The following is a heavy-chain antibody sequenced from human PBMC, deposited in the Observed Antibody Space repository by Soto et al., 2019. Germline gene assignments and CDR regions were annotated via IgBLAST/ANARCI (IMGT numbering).Heavy chain of an antibody. V-gene: IGHV3-20*04. J-gene: IGHJ5*02. CDR1: GFTFDDYG. D-gene: IGHD2-2*01. Sequence: PGGSLRLSCAASGFTFDDYGMSWVRQAPGKGLEWISGINWNGGSTGYADYVKGRFTNSRDNAKNSLYMQMNSLRAEDTALYYCARDGGVVPAAMRRWFDPWGQGT. CDR2: INWNGGST. CDR3: ARDGGVVPAAMRRWFDP.